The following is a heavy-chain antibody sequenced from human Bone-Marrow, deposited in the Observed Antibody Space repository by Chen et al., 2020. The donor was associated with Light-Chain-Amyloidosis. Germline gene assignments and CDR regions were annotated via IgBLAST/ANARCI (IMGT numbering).Heavy chain of an antibody. V-gene: IGHV3-53*02. D-gene: IGHD3-9*01. CDR1: GFSVSATH. CDR2: IYAEGST. J-gene: IGHJ4*02. CDR3: ARVMTGTEKDY. Sequence: EVQLVETGGTLVQPGGSLTISCVVSGFSVSATHMSWVRQATGKGLECVSVIYAEGSTYNADSVKGRFTISRDNSKNTLFLQMNSLTVEDTVVYYCARVMTGTEKDYWGQGTPVTVSS.